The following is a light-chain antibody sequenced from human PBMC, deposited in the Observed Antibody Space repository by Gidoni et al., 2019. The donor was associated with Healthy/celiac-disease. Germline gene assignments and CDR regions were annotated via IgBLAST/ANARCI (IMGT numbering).Light chain of an antibody. J-gene: IGKJ4*01. CDR1: QSVSSY. CDR3: QQRSNWPPRLT. CDR2: DAS. Sequence: DIVLTQSPATLSLSPGARATLSCRASQSVSSYLAWCQQKPSQAPRLLIYDASNRATGIPARFSGSGSGTDFTLTISSLEPEDVAVYYCQQRSNWPPRLTFXGXTKVEIK. V-gene: IGKV3-11*01.